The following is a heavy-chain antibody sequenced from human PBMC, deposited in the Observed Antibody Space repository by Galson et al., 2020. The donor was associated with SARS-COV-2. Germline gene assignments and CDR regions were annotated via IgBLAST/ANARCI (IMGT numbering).Heavy chain of an antibody. D-gene: IGHD2-21*01. CDR1: GFNIGTSW. CDR2: IQGDGRLT. CDR3: HRDVWPEDL. Sequence: GGSLRLSCAASGFNIGTSWMSWVRQAPGRGLEWVAGIQGDGRLTHYLDSVKGRFTLSRDNAKNSLFRQMNSLRAEDTAVYFCHRDVWPEDLWGQGTLVTVSS. V-gene: IGHV3-7*01. J-gene: IGHJ5*02.